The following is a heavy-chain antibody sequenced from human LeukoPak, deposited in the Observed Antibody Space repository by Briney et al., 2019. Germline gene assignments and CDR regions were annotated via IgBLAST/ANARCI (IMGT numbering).Heavy chain of an antibody. CDR1: GGSFSGYY. CDR2: INHSGST. J-gene: IGHJ6*02. D-gene: IGHD6-6*01. Sequence: SETLSLTCAVYGGSFSGYYWSWIRQPPGKGLEWIGEINHSGSTNYNPSLKSRVTISVDTSKNQFSLKLSSVTAADTAVYYCARSGSGPKYSSSSPYYYYGMDVWGQGTTVTVSS. V-gene: IGHV4-34*01. CDR3: ARSGSGPKYSSSSPYYYYGMDV.